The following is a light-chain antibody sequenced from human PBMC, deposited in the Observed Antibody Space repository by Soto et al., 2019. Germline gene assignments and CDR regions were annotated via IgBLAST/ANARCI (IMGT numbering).Light chain of an antibody. Sequence: EIVLTQSPGTLSLSPGERATLSCRGSQSVSSSYLAWYQQEPGPAPRLLIYGASSRATGIPDRFSGSGSGTDFTLTISRLEPEDFAVYYCQKYGSSPPLTFGGGTKVEIK. J-gene: IGKJ4*01. CDR2: GAS. CDR3: QKYGSSPPLT. V-gene: IGKV3-20*01. CDR1: QSVSSSY.